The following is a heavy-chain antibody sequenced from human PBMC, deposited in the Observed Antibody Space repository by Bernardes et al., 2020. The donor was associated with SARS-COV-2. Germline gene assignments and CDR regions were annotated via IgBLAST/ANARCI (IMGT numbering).Heavy chain of an antibody. Sequence: GGSLRLSCDASGFTFGPYEMQWVRQAPGKGLDYVSSISTNGDSTLYANSVKARFTISSDNSKNTLYLQMGNLRAEDMAVYHCVRVGGGFLGSALDIWGQGTKFTVSS. CDR2: ISTNGDST. J-gene: IGHJ3*02. CDR1: GFTFGPYE. CDR3: VRVGGGFLGSALDI. D-gene: IGHD3-16*01. V-gene: IGHV3-64*01.